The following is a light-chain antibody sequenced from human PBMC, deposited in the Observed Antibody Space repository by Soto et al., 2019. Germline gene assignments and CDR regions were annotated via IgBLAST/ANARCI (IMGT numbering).Light chain of an antibody. CDR2: GAS. CDR3: QQYAGPPTT. Sequence: EIGLTQSPCTLSLSPGDRATLSCRASQTVSSNYLAWCQQKPGQAPRVIMYGASRRATGIPDRFSGGGSGTDFTLTISRLEPEDFAVYFCQQYAGPPTTFGQGTRLEIK. V-gene: IGKV3-20*01. J-gene: IGKJ5*01. CDR1: QTVSSNY.